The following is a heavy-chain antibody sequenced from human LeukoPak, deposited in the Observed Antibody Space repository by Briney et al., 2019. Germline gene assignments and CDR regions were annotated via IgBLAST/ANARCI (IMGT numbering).Heavy chain of an antibody. CDR3: ARRANIPMVRGVIEYYFDY. J-gene: IGHJ4*02. D-gene: IGHD3-10*01. Sequence: SETLSLTCTVSGGSISSYYWSWIRRPPGKGLEWIGYIYYSGSTNYNPSLKSRVTISVDTSKNQFSLKLSSVTAADTAVYYCARRANIPMVRGVIEYYFDYWGQGTLVTVSS. CDR2: IYYSGST. V-gene: IGHV4-59*01. CDR1: GGSISSYY.